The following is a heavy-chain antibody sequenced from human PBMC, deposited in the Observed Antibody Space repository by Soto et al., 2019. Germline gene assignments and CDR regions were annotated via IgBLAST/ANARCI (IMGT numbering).Heavy chain of an antibody. D-gene: IGHD3-10*01. CDR3: AHRPHVLRWFGEYSFDY. V-gene: IGHV2-5*01. J-gene: IGHJ4*02. CDR1: GFSLTTSGLG. Sequence: QITLKESGPTLVKPTQTLTLTCTFSGFSLTTSGLGVGWIRQPPGKALEWLSLIYWNDDKRYNPSLKSRLTITKDTSKNPVVLTITSMDPVDTGTYYCAHRPHVLRWFGEYSFDYWGQGTLVSVSS. CDR2: IYWNDDK.